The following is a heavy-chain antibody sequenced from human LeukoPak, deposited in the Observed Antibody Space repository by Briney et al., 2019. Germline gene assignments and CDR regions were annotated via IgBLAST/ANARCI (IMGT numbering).Heavy chain of an antibody. CDR3: ARDPPIGGADVFDI. CDR2: INPNSGGT. CDR1: GYTFTDYY. V-gene: IGHV1-2*02. D-gene: IGHD3-10*01. J-gene: IGHJ3*02. Sequence: ASVKVSCKASGYTFTDYYIHWVRQAPGQGLEWMGWINPNSGGTNYAQKFQGRVTMTRDTSISTAYMELSGLRSDDTAVFYCARDPPIGGADVFDIWGQGTMVTVSS.